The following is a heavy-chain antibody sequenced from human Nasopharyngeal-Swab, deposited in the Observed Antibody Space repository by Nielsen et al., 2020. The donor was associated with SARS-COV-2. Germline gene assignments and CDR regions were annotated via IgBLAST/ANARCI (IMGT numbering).Heavy chain of an antibody. CDR1: GESFSGYY. V-gene: IGHV4-34*01. CDR2: INHSGST. J-gene: IGHJ5*02. CDR3: ARGRYCSSTSCYPKLRDWFDP. Sequence: SETLSLTCAVYGESFSGYYWSWIRQPPGKGLEWIGEINHSGSTNYNPSLKSRVTISVDASKNQFSLKLSSVTAADTAVYYCARGRYCSSTSCYPKLRDWFDPWGQGTLVTVSS. D-gene: IGHD2-2*01.